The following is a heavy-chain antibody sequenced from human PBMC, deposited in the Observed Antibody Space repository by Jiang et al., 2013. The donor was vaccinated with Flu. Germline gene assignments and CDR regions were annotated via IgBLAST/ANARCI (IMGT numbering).Heavy chain of an antibody. D-gene: IGHD1-26*01. Sequence: QLVESGGGVVQPGGSLRLSCAASKFTFSSYGTHWVRQAPGKGLEWVAFIRFDGSNKYYADSVKGRFTISRDNSKNTLYLQVNSLRAEDMAVYYCAKDRGGNYFYGMDVWGQGTTVTFSS. CDR3: AKDRGGNYFYGMDV. CDR2: IRFDGSNK. J-gene: IGHJ6*02. V-gene: IGHV3-30*02. CDR1: KFTFSSYG.